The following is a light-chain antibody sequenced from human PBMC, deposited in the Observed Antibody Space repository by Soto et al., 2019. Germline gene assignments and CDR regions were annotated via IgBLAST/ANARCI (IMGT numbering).Light chain of an antibody. V-gene: IGKV1-39*01. J-gene: IGKJ5*01. CDR1: QSISSY. CDR3: QQANSFPIN. CDR2: AAS. Sequence: DIQMTQSPCARAASVGDGGLITCRASQSISSYLNWYQQKPGKAPKLLIYAASSLQSGVPSRFSGSGSGTDFTLTISSLQPEDFATYYCQQANSFPINFGQGTQLEIK.